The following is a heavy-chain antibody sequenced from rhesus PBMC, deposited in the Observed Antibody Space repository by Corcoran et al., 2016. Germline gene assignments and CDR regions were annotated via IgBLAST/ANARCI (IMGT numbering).Heavy chain of an antibody. D-gene: IGHD3-22*01. Sequence: EVQLVETGGGLVQPGGSLKLSCAVSGFTFSSYGMTWVRQAPGKGLGGVSAINSGGDSPFYADSVKGRFTISRDNSKNTLSLQMNSLRAEDTAVYYCAKDQLHWSDYYWGFDYWGQGVLVTVSS. V-gene: IGHV3S5*01. CDR1: GFTFSSYG. CDR2: INSGGDSP. CDR3: AKDQLHWSDYYWGFDY. J-gene: IGHJ4*01.